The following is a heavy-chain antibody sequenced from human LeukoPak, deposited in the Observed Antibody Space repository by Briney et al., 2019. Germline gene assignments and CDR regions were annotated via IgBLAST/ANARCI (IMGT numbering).Heavy chain of an antibody. CDR1: GFTFTNAW. CDR3: TTDLGSYYHGSQRLIPIDY. D-gene: IGHD3-10*01. J-gene: IGHJ4*02. CDR2: IKSKTDGETT. V-gene: IGHV3-15*01. Sequence: GGSLRLSCVDSGFTFTNAWMSWVRQAPGKGLEWIGRIKSKTDGETTNYAEPVRGRFTISRDDSKSAVYLQMNSLKIEDTAVYYCTTDLGSYYHGSQRLIPIDYWGQGTLVTVSS.